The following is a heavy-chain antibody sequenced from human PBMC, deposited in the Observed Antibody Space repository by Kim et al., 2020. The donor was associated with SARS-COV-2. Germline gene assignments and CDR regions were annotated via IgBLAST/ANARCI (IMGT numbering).Heavy chain of an antibody. J-gene: IGHJ4*02. CDR3: ARAQLRGVIRFDY. D-gene: IGHD3-10*01. V-gene: IGHV3-53*01. Sequence: YADSVKGRFTISRDNSKNTLYLQMNSLRAEDTAVYYCARAQLRGVIRFDYWGQGTLVTVSS.